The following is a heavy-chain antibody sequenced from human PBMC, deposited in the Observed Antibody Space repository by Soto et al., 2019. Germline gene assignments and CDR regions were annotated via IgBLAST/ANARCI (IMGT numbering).Heavy chain of an antibody. CDR3: ARELAGKYYYYYMDV. J-gene: IGHJ6*03. Sequence: QVQLQESGPGLVKPSETLSLTCTVSGGSISSYYWCWIRQPPGKGLEWIGYIYYSGSTNYNPSLKSRVTISVDTSKNQFSLKLSSVTAADTAVYYCARELAGKYYYYYMDVWGKGTTVTVSS. V-gene: IGHV4-59*01. D-gene: IGHD6-19*01. CDR2: IYYSGST. CDR1: GGSISSYY.